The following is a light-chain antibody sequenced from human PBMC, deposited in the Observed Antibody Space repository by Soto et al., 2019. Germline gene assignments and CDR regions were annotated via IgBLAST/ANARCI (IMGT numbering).Light chain of an antibody. Sequence: EIGLTQSPGTLSLSPGERATLSCRASQSVSSSYLAWYQQKPGQAPRLLIYGASSRATGIPDRFSGSGSGTDFTLTISRLEPEDFAVYYCQQYASPPYTFGQGTKLEIK. V-gene: IGKV3-20*01. J-gene: IGKJ2*01. CDR1: QSVSSSY. CDR3: QQYASPPYT. CDR2: GAS.